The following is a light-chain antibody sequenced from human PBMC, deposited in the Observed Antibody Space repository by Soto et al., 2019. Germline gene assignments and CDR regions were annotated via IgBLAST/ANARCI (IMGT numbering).Light chain of an antibody. Sequence: QSVLTQPASVSGSPGQSITFSCTGTSSDVGGYNYVSWYQQHPGNAPKLMIYGVGNRPSGVSNRFSGSKSGDTASLTISGLQAEDEAYYYCSSYTSSNTYVFGTGTKLTVL. J-gene: IGLJ1*01. CDR3: SSYTSSNTYV. CDR1: SSDVGGYNY. V-gene: IGLV2-14*01. CDR2: GVG.